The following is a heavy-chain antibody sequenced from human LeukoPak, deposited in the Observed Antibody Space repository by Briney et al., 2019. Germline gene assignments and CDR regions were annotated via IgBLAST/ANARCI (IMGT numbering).Heavy chain of an antibody. J-gene: IGHJ2*01. CDR1: GGSFSGYY. D-gene: IGHD6-6*01. CDR3: ARRRQYDSSLFWNFDL. V-gene: IGHV4-34*01. CDR2: INHSGST. Sequence: SETLSLTCAVYGGSFSGYYWSWIRQSPGKGLEWIGEINHSGSTNYNPSLKSRVTISVDTSKNQFSLKLSSVTAADTAVYYCARRRQYDSSLFWNFDLWGRGTLVTVAS.